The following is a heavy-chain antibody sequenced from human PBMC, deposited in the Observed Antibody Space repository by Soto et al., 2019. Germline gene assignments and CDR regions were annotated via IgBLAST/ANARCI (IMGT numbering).Heavy chain of an antibody. Sequence: SETLSLTCTVSGGSISSGDYYWSWIRQPPGKGLEWIGYINHSGSTNYNPSLKSRVTISVDTSKNQFSLKLSSVTAADTAVYYCARDKITGLFDYWGQGTLVTVSS. V-gene: IGHV4-30-4*01. CDR3: ARDKITGLFDY. D-gene: IGHD2-8*02. CDR2: INHSGST. J-gene: IGHJ4*02. CDR1: GGSISSGDYY.